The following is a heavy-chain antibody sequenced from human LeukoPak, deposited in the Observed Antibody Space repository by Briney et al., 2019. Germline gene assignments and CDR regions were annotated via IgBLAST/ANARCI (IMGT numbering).Heavy chain of an antibody. J-gene: IGHJ4*02. Sequence: SETLSLTCAVHGGSFSGYHWNWIRQSPEKGLEWIGEINDRGRTNYNPSLKSRVTLSVDTSRKQFSLRLSAVTAADTAIHYCARDPTTVVTLPYYFDFWGQGTLVTVSS. CDR3: ARDPTTVVTLPYYFDF. CDR1: GGSFSGYH. D-gene: IGHD4-23*01. V-gene: IGHV4-34*01. CDR2: INDRGRT.